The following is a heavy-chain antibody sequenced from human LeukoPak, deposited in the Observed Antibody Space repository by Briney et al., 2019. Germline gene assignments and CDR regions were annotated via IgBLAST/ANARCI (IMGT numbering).Heavy chain of an antibody. CDR2: ISYTGST. V-gene: IGHV4-59*01. D-gene: IGHD2-2*01. CDR3: ARASSSIRRDFDY. J-gene: IGHJ4*02. Sequence: SETLSLTCTVSGGSISSYYWSWIRQPPGKELEWIGYISYTGSTNYNPSLRGRVTILVDTSQNQFSLKLSSVTAADTAVYYCARASSSIRRDFDYWGQGALVTVSS. CDR1: GGSISSYY.